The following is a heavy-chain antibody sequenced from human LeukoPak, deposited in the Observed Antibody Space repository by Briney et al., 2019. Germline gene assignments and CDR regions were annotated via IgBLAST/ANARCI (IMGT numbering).Heavy chain of an antibody. CDR1: GFTFSNYA. D-gene: IGHD1-1*01. CDR2: ISGSGGDT. J-gene: IGHJ6*02. CDR3: ARTGGMDV. Sequence: GGSLRLSCEASGFTFSNYAMNWVRQAPGKGLEWVSAISGSGGDTYYADSVKGRFTISRDNSKNTLYLQMNSLRAEDTAVYYCARTGGMDVWGQGTTVTVSS. V-gene: IGHV3-23*01.